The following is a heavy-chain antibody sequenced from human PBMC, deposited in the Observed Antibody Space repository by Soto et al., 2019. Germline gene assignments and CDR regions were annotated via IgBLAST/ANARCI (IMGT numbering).Heavy chain of an antibody. CDR2: ISAYNGNT. D-gene: IGHD2-2*01. V-gene: IGHV1-18*01. CDR1: GYTFTSYG. Sequence: ASVKVSCKASGYTFTSYGISWVRQAPGQGLEWMGWISAYNGNTNYAQKLQGRVTMTTDTSTSTAYMELRSLRSDDTAVYYCASRLGGYCSSTSCPDLNAFDIWGQGTMVTVSS. J-gene: IGHJ3*02. CDR3: ASRLGGYCSSTSCPDLNAFDI.